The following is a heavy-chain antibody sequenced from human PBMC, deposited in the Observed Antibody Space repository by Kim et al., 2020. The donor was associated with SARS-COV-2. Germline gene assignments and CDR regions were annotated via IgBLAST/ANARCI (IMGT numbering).Heavy chain of an antibody. D-gene: IGHD1-26*01. Sequence: GGSLRLSCAASGFTFSNNWMSWVRQALGRGLEWVANIKQDGSGTYYVDSVKGRFNISRDNAKNSLYLQMNSLRAEDTAVYYCARGSNMWDWGQGTVVTVSS. J-gene: IGHJ3*01. V-gene: IGHV3-7*01. CDR3: ARGSNMWD. CDR1: GFTFSNNW. CDR2: IKQDGSGT.